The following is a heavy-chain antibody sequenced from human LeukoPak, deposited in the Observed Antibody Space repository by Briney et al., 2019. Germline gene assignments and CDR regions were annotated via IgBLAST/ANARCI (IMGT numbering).Heavy chain of an antibody. CDR1: GGSISSGGYY. CDR3: ARGGYYYDR. CDR2: IYYSGST. Sequence: PSQTLSLTCTASGGSISSGGYYWSWIRQHPGRGLEWIGYIYYSGSTYYNPSLKSRVTISLDTSKNQFSLMLSSLTAADTAVYYCARGGYYYDRWGQGTLVTVSS. V-gene: IGHV4-31*03. D-gene: IGHD3-22*01. J-gene: IGHJ4*02.